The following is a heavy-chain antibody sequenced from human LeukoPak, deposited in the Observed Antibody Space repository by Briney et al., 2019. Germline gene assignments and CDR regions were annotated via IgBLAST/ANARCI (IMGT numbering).Heavy chain of an antibody. CDR3: ARVSSPANWFEP. Sequence: GASVKVSCKASGYTFSSYGISWVRQAPGQGPEWMGWISGYNGNTNYAQKFQGRVTVTTDTSTSTAYMELRSLRSDDTAVYYCARVSSPANWFEPWGQGTLVIVSS. D-gene: IGHD6-6*01. J-gene: IGHJ5*02. CDR2: ISGYNGNT. CDR1: GYTFSSYG. V-gene: IGHV1-18*01.